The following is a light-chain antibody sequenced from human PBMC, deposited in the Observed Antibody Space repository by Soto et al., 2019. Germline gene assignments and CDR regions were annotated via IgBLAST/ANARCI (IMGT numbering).Light chain of an antibody. V-gene: IGKV3-20*01. Sequence: SPVKVSANTLERATLSCRASQSVSSSYLAWYQQKPGQAPRLLIYGASSRATGIPDRFSGSGSGTDFTLTIRSLQPEDFAMYYCQQDGSLRSRFDEGTKVDI. CDR1: QSVSSSY. CDR3: QQDGSLRSR. J-gene: IGKJ1*01. CDR2: GAS.